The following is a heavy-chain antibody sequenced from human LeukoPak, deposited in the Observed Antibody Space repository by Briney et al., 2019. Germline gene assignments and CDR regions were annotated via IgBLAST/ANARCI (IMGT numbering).Heavy chain of an antibody. V-gene: IGHV4-38-2*02. CDR1: GYSISSGYY. J-gene: IGHJ3*02. Sequence: SETLSLTCTVSGYSISSGYYWGWIRQPPGKGLEWIGYTYHSGSTYYNPSLKSRDTISVDTSKNQFSLKLSSVTATDTAVYYCARKYSSSYRKDAGEAFDIWGQGTMVTVSS. CDR2: TYHSGST. CDR3: ARKYSSSYRKDAGEAFDI. D-gene: IGHD6-6*01.